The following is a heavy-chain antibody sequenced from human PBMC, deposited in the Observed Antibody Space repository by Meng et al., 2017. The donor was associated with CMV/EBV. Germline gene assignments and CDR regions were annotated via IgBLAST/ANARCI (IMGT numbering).Heavy chain of an antibody. Sequence: GGSLRLSCAASGFTFSNYWMHWVRQAPGKGLVWVSRINSDGSSTSYADSVKGRFTISRDNAKNTLYLQMNSLRAEDTAVYYCARGSRYGDRLTSMYDAFDIWGQGTMVTVSS. CDR1: GFTFSNYW. J-gene: IGHJ3*02. V-gene: IGHV3-74*01. D-gene: IGHD4-17*01. CDR2: INSDGSST. CDR3: ARGSRYGDRLTSMYDAFDI.